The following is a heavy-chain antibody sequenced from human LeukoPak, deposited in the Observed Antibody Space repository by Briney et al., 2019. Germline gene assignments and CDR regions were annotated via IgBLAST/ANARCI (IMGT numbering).Heavy chain of an antibody. D-gene: IGHD2-2*01. Sequence: SETLSLTCTVSGGSISSSSYYWGWIRRPPGKGLEWIGNIYYSGSTYYNPSLKSRVTISVDTSKNQFSLKLSSVTAADTAVYYCARRLYCSSTSCNDYWGQGTLVTVSS. CDR2: IYYSGST. CDR1: GGSISSSSYY. CDR3: ARRLYCSSTSCNDY. V-gene: IGHV4-39*01. J-gene: IGHJ4*02.